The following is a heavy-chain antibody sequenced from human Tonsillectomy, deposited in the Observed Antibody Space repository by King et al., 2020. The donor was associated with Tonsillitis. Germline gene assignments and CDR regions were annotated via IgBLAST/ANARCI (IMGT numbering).Heavy chain of an antibody. D-gene: IGHD3/OR15-3a*01. J-gene: IGHJ4*02. CDR3: ARESGTGTGYFDY. CDR2: IYHSGST. CDR1: SDSISSGGYY. V-gene: IGHV4-31*01. Sequence: QLQESGPGLVKPSQTLSLTCTVSSDSISSGGYYWSWIRQHPGKGLEWIGYIYHSGSTYYNPSLNGLLTISIDTSENQFSLKLTSVTAADTAVYYCARESGTGTGYFDYWGQGTLVTVSS.